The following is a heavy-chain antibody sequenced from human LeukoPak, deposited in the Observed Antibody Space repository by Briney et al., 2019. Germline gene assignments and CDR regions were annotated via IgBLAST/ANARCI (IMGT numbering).Heavy chain of an antibody. D-gene: IGHD2-2*01. J-gene: IGHJ4*02. CDR3: ARDSGDIVVVPAGLDY. V-gene: IGHV1-69*05. CDR2: IIPIFGTA. Sequence: ASVKVSCKASGGTFSSYAISWVRQAPGQGLEWMGRIIPIFGTANYAQKFQGRVTVTTDESTSTAYMELSSLRSEDTAVYYCARDSGDIVVVPAGLDYWGQGTLVTVSS. CDR1: GGTFSSYA.